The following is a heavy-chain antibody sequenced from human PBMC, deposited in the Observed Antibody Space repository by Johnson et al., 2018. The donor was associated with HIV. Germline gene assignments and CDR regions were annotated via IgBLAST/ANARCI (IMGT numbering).Heavy chain of an antibody. CDR3: AKHIVLVVYAIGAFDI. J-gene: IGHJ3*02. D-gene: IGHD2-8*02. CDR2: ISYDGSNK. CDR1: GFTFSSYG. V-gene: IGHV3-30*18. Sequence: VQLIESGGGVVQPGGSLRLSCAASGFTFSSYGMHWVRQAPGKGLAWVAVISYDGSNKYYADSVKGRFTISRDNSKNTLYLQMNSLRAEDTAVYYCAKHIVLVVYAIGAFDIWGQGTMVTVSS.